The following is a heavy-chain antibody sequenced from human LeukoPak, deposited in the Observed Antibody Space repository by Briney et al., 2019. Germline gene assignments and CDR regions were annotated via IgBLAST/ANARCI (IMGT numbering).Heavy chain of an antibody. CDR3: ARDLWRNYDFWSGYYSDTLFDY. CDR1: GGTFSSYA. J-gene: IGHJ4*02. Sequence: GASVKVSCKASGGTFSSYAISWVRQAPGQGLEWMGGIIPIFGTANYAQKFQGRVTITADESTSTAYMELSSLRSEDTAVYYCARDLWRNYDFWSGYYSDTLFDYWGQGTLVTVSS. V-gene: IGHV1-69*13. D-gene: IGHD3-3*01. CDR2: IIPIFGTA.